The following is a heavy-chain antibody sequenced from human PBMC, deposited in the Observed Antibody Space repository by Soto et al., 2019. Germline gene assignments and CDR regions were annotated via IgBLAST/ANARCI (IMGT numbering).Heavy chain of an antibody. CDR2: INHSGST. CDR1: GGSFSGYY. D-gene: IGHD6-19*01. J-gene: IGHJ4*02. V-gene: IGHV4-34*01. CDR3: ALGGGAVAGTAYD. Sequence: SGTLSLTCSVYGGSFSGYYWSWIRPPPGKGLEWIGEINHSGSTNYNPSLKSRVTISVDTSKNQFSLKLSSVTAADTAVYYCALGGGAVAGTAYDWGQGTLVTVSS.